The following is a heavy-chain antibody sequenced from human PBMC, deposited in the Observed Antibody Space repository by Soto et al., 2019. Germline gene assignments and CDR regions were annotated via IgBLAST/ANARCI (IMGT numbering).Heavy chain of an antibody. V-gene: IGHV5-10-1*01. Sequence: GESLKISCKGSGYSFAGYWITWVRQKPGKGLEWMGRIDPSDSQTYYSPSFRGHVTISVTKSITTVFLQWSSLRASDTAMYYCARQIYDSDTGPNFQYYFDSWGQETPVTVSS. CDR1: GYSFAGYW. J-gene: IGHJ4*02. CDR3: ARQIYDSDTGPNFQYYFDS. D-gene: IGHD3-22*01. CDR2: IDPSDSQT.